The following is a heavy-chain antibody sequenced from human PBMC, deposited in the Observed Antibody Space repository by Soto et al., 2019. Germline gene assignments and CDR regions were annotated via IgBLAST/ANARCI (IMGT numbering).Heavy chain of an antibody. CDR2: IIPIFGTA. CDR3: ARASYCGGDCYYYYYYGMDV. J-gene: IGHJ6*02. Sequence: SVKVSCKASGGTFSSYAISWVRQAPGQGLEWMGGIIPIFGTANYAQKFQGRVTITADESTSTAYMELSSLRSEDTAVYYCARASYCGGDCYYYYYYGMDVWGQGTTVTVS. CDR1: GGTFSSYA. D-gene: IGHD2-21*02. V-gene: IGHV1-69*13.